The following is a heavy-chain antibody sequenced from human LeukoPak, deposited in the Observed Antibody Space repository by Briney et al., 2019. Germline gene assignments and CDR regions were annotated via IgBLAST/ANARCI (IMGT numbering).Heavy chain of an antibody. V-gene: IGHV3-21*01. J-gene: IGHJ6*02. CDR3: ARDRVAAVDWNYYGMDV. Sequence: PGGSLRLSCAASEFTFSSYVMAWVRQAPGKGLEWVSSISSSSSYIYYADSVKGRFTISRDNAKNSLYLQMNSLRAEDTAVYYCARDRVAAVDWNYYGMDVWGQGTTVTVSS. CDR1: EFTFSSYV. D-gene: IGHD2-15*01. CDR2: ISSSSSYI.